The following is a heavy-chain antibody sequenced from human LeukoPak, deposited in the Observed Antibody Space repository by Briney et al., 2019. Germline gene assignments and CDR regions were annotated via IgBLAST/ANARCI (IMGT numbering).Heavy chain of an antibody. CDR1: GFTVSSNY. D-gene: IGHD4-17*01. Sequence: GGSLRLSCAASGFTVSSNYMSWVRQAPGKGLEWVSAISGSGGSTYYADSVKGRFTISRDNSKNTLYLQMNSLRAEDAAVYYCAKDSPPTTVTTTLNAFDIWGQGTMVTVSS. CDR2: ISGSGGST. J-gene: IGHJ3*02. CDR3: AKDSPPTTVTTTLNAFDI. V-gene: IGHV3-23*01.